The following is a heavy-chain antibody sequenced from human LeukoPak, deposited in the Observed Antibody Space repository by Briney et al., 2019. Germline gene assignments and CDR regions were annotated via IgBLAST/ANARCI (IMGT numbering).Heavy chain of an antibody. CDR3: ARVSDYGDFGYD. V-gene: IGHV1-18*01. CDR2: ISAYNGNT. D-gene: IGHD4-17*01. J-gene: IGHJ4*02. CDR1: GYTFISYG. Sequence: EASVKVSCKASGYTFISYGISWVRQAPGQGLEWMGWISAYNGNTNYAQKLQGRVTMTTDTSTSTAYMELRSLRSDDTAVYYCARVSDYGDFGYDWGQGTLVTVSS.